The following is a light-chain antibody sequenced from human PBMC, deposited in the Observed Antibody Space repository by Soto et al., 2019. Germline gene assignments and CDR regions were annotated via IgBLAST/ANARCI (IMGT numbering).Light chain of an antibody. Sequence: QLVLTQPPSVSGAPGQRVTISCTGSSSNIGALYDVNWYQQLPGTAPKLLIYDNNNRPSGVPDRFSGSKSGTSASLAITGLQAEDEAGYYCQSYDNSLSGHVVFGGGTKVTVL. CDR3: QSYDNSLSGHVV. CDR1: SSNIGALYD. CDR2: DNN. V-gene: IGLV1-40*01. J-gene: IGLJ2*01.